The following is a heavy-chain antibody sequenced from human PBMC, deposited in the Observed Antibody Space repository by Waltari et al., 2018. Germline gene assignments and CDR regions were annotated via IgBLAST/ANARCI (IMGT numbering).Heavy chain of an antibody. CDR3: AKDHDFTIYYFDY. D-gene: IGHD2-21*02. CDR2: ISGSGGST. CDR1: GSTFSSYG. V-gene: IGHV3-23*04. Sequence: EVQLVESGGGLVQPGGSLRLSCAAAGSTFSSYGLSWVRQAPGKGLEWVSGISGSGGSTYYADSVKGRFTISRDNSKNRLYLQMNSLRAEDTAVYYCAKDHDFTIYYFDYWGQGTLVTVSS. J-gene: IGHJ4*02.